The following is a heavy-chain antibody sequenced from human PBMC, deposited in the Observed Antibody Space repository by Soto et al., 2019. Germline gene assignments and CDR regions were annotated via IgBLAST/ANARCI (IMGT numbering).Heavy chain of an antibody. CDR2: ISWNSGSI. V-gene: IGHV3-9*01. CDR3: STGFGDFSPPEFDP. D-gene: IGHD3-10*01. CDR1: GFTFDDYA. Sequence: GGSLRLSCAASGFTFDDYAMHWVRQAPGKGLEWVSGISWNSGSIGYADSVKGRFTISRDNAKNSLYLQMNSLRAEDTALYYCSTGFGDFSPPEFDPWGQGTLVTVSS. J-gene: IGHJ5*02.